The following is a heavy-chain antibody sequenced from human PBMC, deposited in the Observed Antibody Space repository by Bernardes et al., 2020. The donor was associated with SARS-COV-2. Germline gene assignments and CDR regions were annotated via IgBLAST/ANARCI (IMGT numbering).Heavy chain of an antibody. Sequence: GGSLRLSCAASGFTFSRYWMHWVRQAPGKGLVWVSRIDSDGSSTTYADGVKVRFIMSRDNAKNTLSLQMNSLTAEDTADYYCTREHSDISASYSGSGDFQRWGQGTLVTVSS. CDR3: TREHSDISASYSGSGDFQR. CDR2: IDSDGSST. D-gene: IGHD3-10*01. CDR1: GFTFSRYW. V-gene: IGHV3-74*01. J-gene: IGHJ1*01.